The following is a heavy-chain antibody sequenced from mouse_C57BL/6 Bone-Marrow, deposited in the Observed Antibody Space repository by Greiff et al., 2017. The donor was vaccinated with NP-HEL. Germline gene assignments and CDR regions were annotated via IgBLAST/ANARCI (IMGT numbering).Heavy chain of an antibody. CDR1: GYTFTSYW. D-gene: IGHD2-3*01. Sequence: VQLQQSGAELVRPGSSVKLSCKASGYTFTSYWMDWVKQRPGQGLEWIGNIYPSDSETHYNQKFKDKATLTVDKSSSTAYMQLSSLTSEDSAVYYCARFGYYPYYAMDYWGQGTSVTVSS. CDR2: IYPSDSET. V-gene: IGHV1-61*01. CDR3: ARFGYYPYYAMDY. J-gene: IGHJ4*01.